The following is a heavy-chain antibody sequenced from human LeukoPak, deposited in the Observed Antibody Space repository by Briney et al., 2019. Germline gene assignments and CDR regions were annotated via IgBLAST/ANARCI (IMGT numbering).Heavy chain of an antibody. J-gene: IGHJ5*02. Sequence: NSSETLSLTCAVYGGSFSGYYWSWIRQPPGKGLEWIGEINHSGSTNYNPSLKSRVTISVDTSKNQFSLKLSSVTAADTAVYYCARDLAVGGLWFDPWGQGTLVTVSS. V-gene: IGHV4-34*09. CDR2: INHSGST. CDR1: GGSFSGYY. CDR3: ARDLAVGGLWFDP. D-gene: IGHD2-2*01.